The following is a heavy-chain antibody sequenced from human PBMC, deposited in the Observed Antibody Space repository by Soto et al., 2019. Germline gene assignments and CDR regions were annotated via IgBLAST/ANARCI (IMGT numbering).Heavy chain of an antibody. CDR2: INTGNGDT. Sequence: ASVKVSCKASGYTFTSYAMHWVRQAPGHRLEWMGWINTGNGDTKFSQKFRGRVTLTRDTSADTANMELSSLTSEDTAVYYCAGSEFPPEGNGLDFWGQGTLVTDSS. V-gene: IGHV1-3*04. CDR1: GYTFTSYA. D-gene: IGHD1-26*01. J-gene: IGHJ4*02. CDR3: AGSEFPPEGNGLDF.